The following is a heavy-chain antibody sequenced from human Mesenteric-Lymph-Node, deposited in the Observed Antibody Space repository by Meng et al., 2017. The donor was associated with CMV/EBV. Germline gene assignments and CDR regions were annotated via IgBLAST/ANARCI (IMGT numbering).Heavy chain of an antibody. Sequence: KRLERVAKIKQDGSEKGRITISRDNGKNSLSMQMKSLRAEDTAAYYCARSPHSSGWHFDYWGQGTLVTVSS. D-gene: IGHD6-25*01. V-gene: IGHV3-7*01. CDR3: ARSPHSSGWHFDY. CDR2: IKQDGSE. J-gene: IGHJ4*02.